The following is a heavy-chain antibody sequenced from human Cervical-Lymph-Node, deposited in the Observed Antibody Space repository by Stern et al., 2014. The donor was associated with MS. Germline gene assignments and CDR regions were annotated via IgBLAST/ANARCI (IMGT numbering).Heavy chain of an antibody. CDR2: ISGYNDDT. CDR1: GYTFTNYG. CDR3: ARDPHIAVAGTGGGFDP. V-gene: IGHV1-18*01. D-gene: IGHD6-19*01. Sequence: VQLEESGAEVKKPGASVKVSCKASGYTFTNYGISWVRQAPGPGLEWMGWISGYNDDTNYVEKFQGRVTMTTDTSTSTAYMELRSLRSDDTAVYYCARDPHIAVAGTGGGFDPWGQGTLVTVSS. J-gene: IGHJ5*02.